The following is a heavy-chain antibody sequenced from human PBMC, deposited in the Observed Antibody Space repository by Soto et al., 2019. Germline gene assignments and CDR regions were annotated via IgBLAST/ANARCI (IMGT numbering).Heavy chain of an antibody. CDR1: GGSISSYY. CDR3: AREQGDSSGYPYLDY. J-gene: IGHJ4*02. V-gene: IGHV4-59*01. CDR2: IYYSGST. Sequence: SETLSLTCTVSGGSISSYYWSLIRQPPGKGLECIWYIYYSGSTNYNPSLKSRVTISVDTAKNQFSLKLSSVTAADTAVYYCAREQGDSSGYPYLDYWAQGTLVTVSS. D-gene: IGHD3-22*01.